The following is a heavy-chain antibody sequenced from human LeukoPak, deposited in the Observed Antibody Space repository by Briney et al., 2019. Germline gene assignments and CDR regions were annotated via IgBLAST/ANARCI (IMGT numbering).Heavy chain of an antibody. J-gene: IGHJ6*02. D-gene: IGHD5-18*01. CDR3: ASRRVVHSYGYTPYYYYYGMDV. V-gene: IGHV3-53*01. Sequence: GGSLRLSCAASGFTVSSNYMGWVRQAPGKGLEWVSVIYSGGSTYYADSVKGRFTISRDNSKNTLYLQMNSLRAEDTAVYYCASRRVVHSYGYTPYYYYYGMDVWGQGTTVTVSS. CDR2: IYSGGST. CDR1: GFTVSSNY.